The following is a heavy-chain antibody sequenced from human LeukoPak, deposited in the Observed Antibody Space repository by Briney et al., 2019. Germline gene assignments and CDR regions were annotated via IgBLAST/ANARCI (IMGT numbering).Heavy chain of an antibody. CDR3: ARTISYGGADGFDI. D-gene: IGHD5-18*01. CDR1: GYTFTGCY. J-gene: IGHJ3*02. CDR2: INPNSGGT. V-gene: IGHV1-2*02. Sequence: ASVKVSCKASGYTFTGCYVHWVRQAPGQGLEWMGWINPNSGGTNNAQKFQGRVTMTRDTSISTAYMELSSLGYDDTAVYYCARTISYGGADGFDIWGQGTMVTVSS.